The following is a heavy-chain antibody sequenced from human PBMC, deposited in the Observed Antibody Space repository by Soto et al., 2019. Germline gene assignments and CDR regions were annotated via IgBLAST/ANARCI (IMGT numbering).Heavy chain of an antibody. J-gene: IGHJ4*02. D-gene: IGHD2-2*01. CDR3: ARSTDIVVVPAAQFDY. CDR2: IYYSGST. Sequence: QVQLQESGPGLVKPSETLSLTCTVSGGSVSSGSYYWSWIRQPPGKGLEWIGYIYYSGSTNYNPSLKSRVTISVDTSKNQFSLKLSSVTAADTAVYYCARSTDIVVVPAAQFDYWGQGTLVTVSS. CDR1: GGSVSSGSYY. V-gene: IGHV4-61*01.